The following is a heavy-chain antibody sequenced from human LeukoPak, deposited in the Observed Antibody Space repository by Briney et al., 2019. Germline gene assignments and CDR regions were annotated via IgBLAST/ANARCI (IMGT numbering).Heavy chain of an antibody. Sequence: GGSLRLSCAASGFTFSSYAMSWVRQAPGKGLEWVSAISGSGGSTYYADSVKGRFTISRHNSKNTLYLQMNSLRAEDTAVYYCARDHLVRTYYYDSSGYYYVDDYYGMDVWGQGTTVTVSS. CDR1: GFTFSSYA. V-gene: IGHV3-23*01. CDR2: ISGSGGST. J-gene: IGHJ6*02. CDR3: ARDHLVRTYYYDSSGYYYVDDYYGMDV. D-gene: IGHD3-22*01.